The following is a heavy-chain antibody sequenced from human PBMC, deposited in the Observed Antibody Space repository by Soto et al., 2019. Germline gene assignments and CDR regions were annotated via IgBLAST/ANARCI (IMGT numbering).Heavy chain of an antibody. V-gene: IGHV4-59*01. CDR1: GGSISNSY. CDR3: AREAMGWFDP. CDR2: IYSSGVI. Sequence: SETLSLTCTVSGGSISNSYWSWIRQPPGKGLEWIGFIYSSGVIDYNPPLKSRVTISVDTSKNQFSLKLSSVTAADTAVYYCAREAMGWFDPWGQGTLVTVSS. J-gene: IGHJ5*02.